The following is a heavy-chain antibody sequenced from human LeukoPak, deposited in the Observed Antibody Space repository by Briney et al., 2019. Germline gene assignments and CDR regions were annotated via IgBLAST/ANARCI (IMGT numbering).Heavy chain of an antibody. D-gene: IGHD1-26*01. J-gene: IGHJ4*02. CDR3: ARLPNTYGATHFDY. CDR2: MYYSGST. CDR1: GGSISGFY. Sequence: PSETLSLTCTASGGSISGFYWSWIRQPPGKGLECIGYMYYSGSTNYNPSLRSRVTITVDTSKNQFSLQQSSVTAADTAVYYCARLPNTYGATHFDYWGQGTLVTVSS. V-gene: IGHV4-59*08.